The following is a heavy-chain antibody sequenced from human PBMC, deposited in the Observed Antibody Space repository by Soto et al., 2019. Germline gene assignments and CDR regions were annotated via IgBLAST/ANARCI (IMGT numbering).Heavy chain of an antibody. CDR3: ARDPAAAGTRDYYYGMDV. Sequence: TLSLTCAISGDSVSSNSAAWNWIRQSPSRGLEWLGRTYYRSKWYNDYAVSVKSRITINPDTSKNQFSLQLNSVTPEDTAVYYCARDPAAAGTRDYYYGMDVWGQGTTVTVS. CDR1: GDSVSSNSAA. CDR2: TYYRSKWYN. V-gene: IGHV6-1*01. J-gene: IGHJ6*02. D-gene: IGHD6-13*01.